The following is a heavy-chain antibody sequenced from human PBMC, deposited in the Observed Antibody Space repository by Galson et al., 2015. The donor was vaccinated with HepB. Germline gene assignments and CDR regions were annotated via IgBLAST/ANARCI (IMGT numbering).Heavy chain of an antibody. CDR2: INPSGGST. J-gene: IGHJ6*02. Sequence: SVKVSCKASGYTFTSYYMHWVRQAPGQGLEWMGIINPSGGSTSYAQKFQGRVTMTRDTSTSTVYMELSSLRSEDTAVYYCARVPPGSWIHYYYGMDVWGQGTTVTVSS. CDR3: ARVPPGSWIHYYYGMDV. V-gene: IGHV1-46*01. D-gene: IGHD6-13*01. CDR1: GYTFTSYY.